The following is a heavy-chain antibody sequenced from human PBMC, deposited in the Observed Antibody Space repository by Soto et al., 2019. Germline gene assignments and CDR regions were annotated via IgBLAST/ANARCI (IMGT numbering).Heavy chain of an antibody. V-gene: IGHV4-30-4*01. Sequence: PSETLSLTCTVSGGSISSCDYYWSWIRQPPGKGLEWIGYIYYSGSTYYNPSLKSRVTISVDTSKNQFSLKLSSVTAADTAVYYCLANYYDSSGYYLRDPYYFDYWGQGTLVTVS. CDR1: GGSISSCDYY. CDR2: IYYSGST. J-gene: IGHJ4*02. D-gene: IGHD3-22*01. CDR3: LANYYDSSGYYLRDPYYFDY.